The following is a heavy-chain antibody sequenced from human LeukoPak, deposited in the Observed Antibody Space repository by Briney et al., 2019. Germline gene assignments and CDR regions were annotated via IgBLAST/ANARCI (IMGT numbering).Heavy chain of an antibody. CDR3: TRQGATRDWFDP. CDR2: IGSKANSYAT. V-gene: IGHV3-73*01. CDR1: GFTFSGSA. J-gene: IGHJ5*02. D-gene: IGHD1-26*01. Sequence: GGSLKLSCAASGFTFSGSAMHWVRQASGKGLEWVGRIGSKANSYATAYAASVKGRFTISRDDSKNTAYLQMNSLKTEDTAVYYCTRQGATRDWFDPWGQGTLVTVSS.